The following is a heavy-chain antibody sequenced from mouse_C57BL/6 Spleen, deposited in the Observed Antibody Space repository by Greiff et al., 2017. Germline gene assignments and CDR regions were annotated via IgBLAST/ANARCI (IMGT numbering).Heavy chain of an antibody. CDR1: GYTFTDYE. D-gene: IGHD1-1*01. Sequence: VKVVESGAELVRPGASVTLSCKASGYTFTDYEMHWVKQTPVHGLEWIGAIDPETGGTAYNQKFKGKAILTADKSSSTAYMELRSLTSEDSAVYYCTRAYTTVVEDYWGQGTTLTVSS. J-gene: IGHJ2*01. V-gene: IGHV1-15*01. CDR3: TRAYTTVVEDY. CDR2: IDPETGGT.